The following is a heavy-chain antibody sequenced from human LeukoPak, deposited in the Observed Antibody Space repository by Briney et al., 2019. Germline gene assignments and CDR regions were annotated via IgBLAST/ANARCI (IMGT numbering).Heavy chain of an antibody. J-gene: IGHJ5*02. CDR1: GFSFDKFG. CDR3: ASLDRSEIP. CDR2: VSADESGK. D-gene: IGHD1-26*01. Sequence: GGSLRLSCVASGFSFDKFGMHWVRQAPGKGLEYVSSVSADESGKYYTKSVRGRFSISRDNSKNTMYLQLGNLRPDDMGIYYCASLDRSEIPWGPGTLVTVAS. V-gene: IGHV3-64*01.